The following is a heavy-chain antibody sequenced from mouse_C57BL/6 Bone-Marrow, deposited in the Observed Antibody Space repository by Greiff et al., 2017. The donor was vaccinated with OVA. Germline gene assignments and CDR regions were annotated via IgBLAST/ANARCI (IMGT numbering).Heavy chain of an antibody. CDR1: GYTFTDYY. J-gene: IGHJ2*01. Sequence: QVQLQQSGAELVRPGASVKLSCKASGYTFTDYYINWVQQRPGQGLEWIARIYPGSGNTYYNEKFKGKATLTAEKSSSTAYMQLSSLTSEDSAVFFCAREGLRLLRPYFDYWGQGTTLTVSS. V-gene: IGHV1-76*01. CDR3: AREGLRLLRPYFDY. CDR2: IYPGSGNT. D-gene: IGHD1-2*01.